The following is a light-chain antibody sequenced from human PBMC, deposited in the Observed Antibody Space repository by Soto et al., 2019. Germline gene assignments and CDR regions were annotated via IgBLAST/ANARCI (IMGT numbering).Light chain of an antibody. CDR3: QQYGGSPRYT. CDR2: STS. Sequence: EIVLTQSPGTLSLSPGERATLSCRASQSVSSTYLARYQQRPGQAPRLLIYSTSSRATGIPDRFSGIGSGTDFTLTISRLEPEDFAVYYCQQYGGSPRYTFGQGTKLEIK. CDR1: QSVSSTY. V-gene: IGKV3-20*01. J-gene: IGKJ2*01.